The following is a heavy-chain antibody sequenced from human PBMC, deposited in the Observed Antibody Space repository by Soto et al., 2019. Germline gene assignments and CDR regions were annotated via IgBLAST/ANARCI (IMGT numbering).Heavy chain of an antibody. CDR3: AKDVVAVPPTMGFDY. D-gene: IGHD2-2*01. J-gene: IGHJ4*02. CDR2: ICYNGGTT. V-gene: IGHV3-23*01. Sequence: EVQLLESGGDLVQPGGSLRLSCAASGFTLRSYAMTWVRQAPGKGLEWVSSICYNGGTTYYADSVKGRFTISRDNSKNTLFLQMNSLRAEDTALYYCAKDVVAVPPTMGFDYWGQGTLVTVSS. CDR1: GFTLRSYA.